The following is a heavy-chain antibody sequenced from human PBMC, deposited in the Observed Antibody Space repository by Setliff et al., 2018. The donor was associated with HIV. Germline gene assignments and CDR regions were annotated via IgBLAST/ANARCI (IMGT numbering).Heavy chain of an antibody. Sequence: ASETLSLTCIVSRGSISSTSHYWGWVRQSPGRRLEWIGSIYYSGRTYYNPSLKSRVTMSVDTSKKHFFLNLSFATTADTAVYYCVRPSFGIGGGSMFDSWGQGIVVTVSS. CDR2: IYYSGRT. V-gene: IGHV4-39*02. CDR3: VRPSFGIGGGSMFDS. CDR1: RGSISSTSHY. D-gene: IGHD3-3*01. J-gene: IGHJ4*02.